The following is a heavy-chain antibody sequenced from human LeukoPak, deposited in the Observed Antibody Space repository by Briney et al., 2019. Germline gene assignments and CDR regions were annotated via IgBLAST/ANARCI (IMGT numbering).Heavy chain of an antibody. J-gene: IGHJ4*02. Sequence: GGSLRLSCAASGFTFSSYAMHWVRQAPGKGLEYVSAISSNGGSTYYANSVKGRFTISRDNSKNTLYLQMGSLRAEDTAVYYCAKDLTLGYCSSTSCRLFDYWGQGTLVTVSS. CDR3: AKDLTLGYCSSTSCRLFDY. V-gene: IGHV3-64*01. D-gene: IGHD2-2*01. CDR1: GFTFSSYA. CDR2: ISSNGGST.